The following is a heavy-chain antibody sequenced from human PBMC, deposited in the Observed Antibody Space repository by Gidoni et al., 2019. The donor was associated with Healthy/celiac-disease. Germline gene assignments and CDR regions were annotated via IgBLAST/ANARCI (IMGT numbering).Heavy chain of an antibody. J-gene: IGHJ5*02. CDR3: ARDRLLTVTTASGWWFDP. D-gene: IGHD4-17*01. V-gene: IGHV3-33*01. Sequence: QVQLVESGGRVVQPGRSLRLPCAASGVTFSSHGMHWVRQAPGKGLEWVAVIWYDGSNKYYADSVKGRFTISRDNSKNTLDLQMNSLRAEDTAVYYCARDRLLTVTTASGWWFDPWGQGTLVTVSS. CDR1: GVTFSSHG. CDR2: IWYDGSNK.